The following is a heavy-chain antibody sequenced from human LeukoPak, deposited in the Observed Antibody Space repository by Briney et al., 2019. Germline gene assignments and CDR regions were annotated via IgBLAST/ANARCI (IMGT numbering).Heavy chain of an antibody. D-gene: IGHD5-12*01. Sequence: GGSLRLSCATSGFTFSSYAMSWVRQAPGKGLEWVSAISGSGGSTYYADSVKGRFTISRDNSKNTLYLQMNSLRAEDTAVYYCAKDQGYPLGFDYWGQGTLVTVSS. J-gene: IGHJ4*02. CDR1: GFTFSSYA. CDR2: ISGSGGST. V-gene: IGHV3-23*01. CDR3: AKDQGYPLGFDY.